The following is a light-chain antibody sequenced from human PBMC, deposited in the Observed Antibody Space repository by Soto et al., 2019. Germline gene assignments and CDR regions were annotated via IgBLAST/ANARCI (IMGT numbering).Light chain of an antibody. CDR2: AAS. Sequence: DIQMTQSPSSPSASVGDRVTITCRASQSISRNLNWYQHKPGKAPKLLIYAASSLQNGVPSRFSGGGSGTEFTLSISSLQPEDFGTYYCQQSYTTASITLGQGTRLEIK. CDR1: QSISRN. V-gene: IGKV1-39*01. CDR3: QQSYTTASIT. J-gene: IGKJ5*01.